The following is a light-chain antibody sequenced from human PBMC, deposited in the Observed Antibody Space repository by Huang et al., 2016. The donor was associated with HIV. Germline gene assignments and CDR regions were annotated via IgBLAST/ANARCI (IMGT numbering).Light chain of an antibody. J-gene: IGKJ1*01. CDR1: QDISTY. CDR3: QQYDNLPWT. CDR2: AAC. Sequence: DIQMTQSPSSLSASVGDRVTITCQASQDISTYLNWYQQKPGNAPKVLIYAACNLETGVPSRFSGSGAGTDFTFTISSLQPGDIATYYCQQYDNLPWTFGQGTKVEIK. V-gene: IGKV1-33*01.